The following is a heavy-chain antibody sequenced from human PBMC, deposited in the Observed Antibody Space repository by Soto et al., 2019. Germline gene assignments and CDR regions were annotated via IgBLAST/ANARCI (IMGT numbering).Heavy chain of an antibody. CDR1: GGSFVGYY. Sequence: ASDTLSLTCAVYGGSFVGYYWSCILQRSGKGLEWIGEINHSGSPNYTPPLKSRVTISVDTSKNQFPLKLSSVTAADTAVYYCARRPRLLRYCDWSGVPPLLDVWGQGTTVTVS. D-gene: IGHD3-9*01. CDR3: ARRPRLLRYCDWSGVPPLLDV. V-gene: IGHV4-34*01. J-gene: IGHJ6*02. CDR2: INHSGSP.